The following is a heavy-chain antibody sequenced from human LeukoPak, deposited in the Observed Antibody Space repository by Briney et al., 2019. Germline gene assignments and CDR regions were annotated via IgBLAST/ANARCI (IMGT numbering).Heavy chain of an antibody. J-gene: IGHJ4*02. CDR3: ASSSIVGANFDY. CDR1: GGSISSSSYY. Sequence: SETLSLTCTVSGGSISSSSYYWGWIRQPPGKGLEWIGSIYYSGSTYYNPSLKSRVTISVDTSKNQFSLKLSSVTAADTAVYYCASSSIVGANFDYWGQGTLVTVSS. V-gene: IGHV4-39*07. CDR2: IYYSGST. D-gene: IGHD1-26*01.